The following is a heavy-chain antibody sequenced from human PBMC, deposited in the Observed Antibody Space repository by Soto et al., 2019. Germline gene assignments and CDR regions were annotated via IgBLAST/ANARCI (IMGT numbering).Heavy chain of an antibody. D-gene: IGHD1-1*01. Sequence: PGGSLRLSCAASGFTFSSYAMTWVRQAPGKGLEWVSAISGGGGGTYYADSVKGRFTISRDNSQDTLYLQMNSLRAEDTAVYYCAKGSPLLRNVMTVWGQGTTVTVSS. V-gene: IGHV3-23*01. CDR3: AKGSPLLRNVMTV. CDR2: ISGGGGGT. J-gene: IGHJ6*02. CDR1: GFTFSSYA.